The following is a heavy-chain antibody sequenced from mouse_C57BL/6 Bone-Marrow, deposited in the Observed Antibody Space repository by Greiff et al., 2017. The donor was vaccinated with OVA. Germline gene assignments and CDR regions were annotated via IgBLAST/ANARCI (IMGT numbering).Heavy chain of an antibody. D-gene: IGHD2-3*01. CDR2: IDPEDGDT. V-gene: IGHV14-1*01. Sequence: EVQLQQSGAELVRPGASVKLSCTASGFNIKDYYMHWVKQRHEQSLEWIGRIDPEDGDTEYAPKFQGKATLTADTSSNTAYLQLSSLTSEDTAVYYCTRGYDLYYYAMDYWGQGTSVTVSS. J-gene: IGHJ4*01. CDR1: GFNIKDYY. CDR3: TRGYDLYYYAMDY.